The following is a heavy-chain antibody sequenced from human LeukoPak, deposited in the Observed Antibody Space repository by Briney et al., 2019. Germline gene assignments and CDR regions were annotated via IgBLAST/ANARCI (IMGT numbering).Heavy chain of an antibody. Sequence: ASVKVSCKAPGYTFTSYGISWVRQAPGQGLEWMGWISAYNGNTNYAQKLQGRVTMTTDTSTSTAYMELRSLRSDDTAVYYCARDRGYYYDSSGYYMIDYWGQGTLVTVSS. V-gene: IGHV1-18*01. CDR1: GYTFTSYG. J-gene: IGHJ4*02. CDR2: ISAYNGNT. D-gene: IGHD3-22*01. CDR3: ARDRGYYYDSSGYYMIDY.